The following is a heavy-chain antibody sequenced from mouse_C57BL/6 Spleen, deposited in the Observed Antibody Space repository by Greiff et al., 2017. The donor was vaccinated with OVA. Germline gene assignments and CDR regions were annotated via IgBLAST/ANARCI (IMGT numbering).Heavy chain of an antibody. D-gene: IGHD1-1*01. Sequence: EVMLVESGGGLVQPKGSLKLSCAASGFSFNTYAMNWVRQAPGKGLEWVARIRSKSNNYATYYADSVKDRFTISRDDSESMLYLQMNNLKTEDTAMYYCVRHDTKDWYFDVWGTGTTVTVSS. CDR1: GFSFNTYA. J-gene: IGHJ1*03. V-gene: IGHV10-1*01. CDR3: VRHDTKDWYFDV. CDR2: IRSKSNNYAT.